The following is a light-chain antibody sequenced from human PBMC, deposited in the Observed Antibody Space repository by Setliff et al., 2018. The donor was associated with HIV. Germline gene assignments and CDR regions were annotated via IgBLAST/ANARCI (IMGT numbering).Light chain of an antibody. Sequence: QSVLTQPPSVSGSPGQSIIISCTGTINNIGSYNRVSWYQQRPGTAPKLIIFGVNKRPSGVSNRFSGSKSGSTASLSISGLQADDEADYYCSSYAGSRTFDVFGTGTKVTVL. CDR2: GVN. CDR3: SSYAGSRTFDV. CDR1: INNIGSYNR. V-gene: IGLV2-23*02. J-gene: IGLJ1*01.